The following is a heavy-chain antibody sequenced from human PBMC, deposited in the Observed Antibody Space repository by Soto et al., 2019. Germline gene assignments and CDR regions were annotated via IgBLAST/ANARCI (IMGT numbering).Heavy chain of an antibody. D-gene: IGHD2-2*01. CDR2: IIPIFGTA. CDR3: ARHVPAAGYYYGMDV. Sequence: QGQRVQSGAEVKNPGSSEKVSCEASGGTFRSCAISWVRQAPGQGLEWMGGIIPIFGTANYAQKFQGRVTITADESTSTAYTELSSLRSEDTAVYYCARHVPAAGYYYGMDVWGQGTTVTVSS. J-gene: IGHJ6*02. V-gene: IGHV1-69*12. CDR1: GGTFRSCA.